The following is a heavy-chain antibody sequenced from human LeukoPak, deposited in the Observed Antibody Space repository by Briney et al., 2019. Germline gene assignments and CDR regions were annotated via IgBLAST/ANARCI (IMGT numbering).Heavy chain of an antibody. D-gene: IGHD5-12*01. Sequence: GGSLRLSCVASGFTFSSYDMSWVRQAPGKGLEWVSFISGSTSNTYYADSVKGRFTVSRDNSKNTLYLQMNSLRAEDTAMYYCAKESMVATRPYNWFDPWGQGTLVTVSS. CDR3: AKESMVATRPYNWFDP. CDR2: ISGSTSNT. J-gene: IGHJ5*02. CDR1: GFTFSSYD. V-gene: IGHV3-23*01.